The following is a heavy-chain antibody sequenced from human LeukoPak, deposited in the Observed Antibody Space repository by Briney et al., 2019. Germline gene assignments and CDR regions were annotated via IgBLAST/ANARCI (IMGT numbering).Heavy chain of an antibody. V-gene: IGHV3-53*01. CDR2: IYSGGST. Sequence: GGSLRLSCAASGFTFSTYYMTWVRQAPGKGLECVSVIYSGGSTYYADSVKGRFTVSRDNSKNTLYPQMNSLRAEDTAMYYCARGLGYCTSTTCLLPFDYWGQGTLVTVSS. J-gene: IGHJ4*02. CDR3: ARGLGYCTSTTCLLPFDY. CDR1: GFTFSTYY. D-gene: IGHD2-2*01.